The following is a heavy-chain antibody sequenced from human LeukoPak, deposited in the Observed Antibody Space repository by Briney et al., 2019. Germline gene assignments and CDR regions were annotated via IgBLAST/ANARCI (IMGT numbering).Heavy chain of an antibody. CDR1: GYTFTSYG. Sequence: ASVKVSCKASGYTFTSYGISWVRQAPGQGLEWMGWISAYNGNTNYAQKLQGRVTMTTDTSTSIAYMELRSLRSDDTAVYYCARSRPIYCSSTSCYPLDPWGQGTLVTVSS. V-gene: IGHV1-18*01. D-gene: IGHD2-2*01. J-gene: IGHJ5*02. CDR3: ARSRPIYCSSTSCYPLDP. CDR2: ISAYNGNT.